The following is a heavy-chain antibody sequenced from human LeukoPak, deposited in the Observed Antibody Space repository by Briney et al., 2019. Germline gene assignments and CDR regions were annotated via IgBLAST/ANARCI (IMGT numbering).Heavy chain of an antibody. CDR3: AKDPRYSYGYVSYGVDV. Sequence: HPGGSLRLSCAASGFTFSSYAMSWVRQAPGKGLEWVSAISGGGGRTYYADSVKGRFTISRGNSKNTLYLQMNSLRAEDTAVYYCAKDPRYSYGYVSYGVDVWGQGTTVTVSS. J-gene: IGHJ6*02. CDR2: ISGGGGRT. CDR1: GFTFSSYA. D-gene: IGHD5-18*01. V-gene: IGHV3-23*01.